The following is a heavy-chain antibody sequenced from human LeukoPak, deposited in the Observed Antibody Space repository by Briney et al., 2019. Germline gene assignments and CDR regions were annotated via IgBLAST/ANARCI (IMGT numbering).Heavy chain of an antibody. V-gene: IGHV3-21*01. D-gene: IGHD2-15*01. J-gene: IGHJ4*02. CDR2: ISSSSSYI. CDR3: ARDKGYCSGGSCYWDY. CDR1: GFTFSSHS. Sequence: GGSLRLSCAASGFTFSSHSMNWVRQAPGKGLEWVSSISSSSSYIYYADSVKGRFTISRDNAKNSLYLQMNSLRAEDTAVYYCARDKGYCSGGSCYWDYWGQGTLVTVSS.